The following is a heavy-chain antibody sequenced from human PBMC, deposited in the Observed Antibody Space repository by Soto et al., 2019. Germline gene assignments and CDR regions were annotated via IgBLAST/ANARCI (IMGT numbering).Heavy chain of an antibody. J-gene: IGHJ4*02. CDR2: INHSGST. Sequence: SETLSLTCAVYGGSFSGYYWSWIRQPPGKGLEWIGEINHSGSTNYNPSLKSRVTISVDTSKNQFSLKLSSVTAADTAVYYCARGHYDRRQFDYWGQGTLVTVSS. V-gene: IGHV4-34*01. CDR3: ARGHYDRRQFDY. CDR1: GGSFSGYY. D-gene: IGHD3-3*01.